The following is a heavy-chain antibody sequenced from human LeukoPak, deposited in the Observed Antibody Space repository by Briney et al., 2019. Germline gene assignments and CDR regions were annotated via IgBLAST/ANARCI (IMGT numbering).Heavy chain of an antibody. V-gene: IGHV1-69*04. CDR3: ARAPGQWLVDGMDV. D-gene: IGHD6-19*01. Sequence: SVKVSCKASGGTFCSYAISWVRPAPRQGLGWMGRIIPFLGIANYSQKFQGRVTITSDKSTSTAYMQLSSLRSGDTAVYYCARAPGQWLVDGMDVWGQGTTVTVSS. J-gene: IGHJ6*02. CDR2: IIPFLGIA. CDR1: GGTFCSYA.